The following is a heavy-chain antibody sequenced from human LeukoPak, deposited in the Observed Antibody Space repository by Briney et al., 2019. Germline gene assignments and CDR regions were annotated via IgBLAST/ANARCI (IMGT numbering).Heavy chain of an antibody. V-gene: IGHV3-23*01. J-gene: IGHJ6*02. Sequence: GGSLILSCAASGFTFNTYAMSWVRQAPGKGLEWVSTISGSGGRTYYADSVKGRFTISRDNSKNTLYLQMNSLRAEDTAIYYCAKHQQVYGDSLMDVWGQGTTVTVSS. CDR2: ISGSGGRT. D-gene: IGHD4-17*01. CDR3: AKHQQVYGDSLMDV. CDR1: GFTFNTYA.